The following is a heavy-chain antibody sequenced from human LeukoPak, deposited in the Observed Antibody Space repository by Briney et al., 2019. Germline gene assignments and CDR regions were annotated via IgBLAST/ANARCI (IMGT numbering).Heavy chain of an antibody. Sequence: SETLSLTCSVSGGSINAYYWKWIRQPPGKGLDWIGYIAYNGNTNYSPSLKSRVTMSIDTSKNQFSLKLPSVTAADTVVYCCARAGTSGWYGEYWGRGILVSVSS. J-gene: IGHJ4*02. CDR3: ARAGTSGWYGEY. CDR1: GGSINAYY. D-gene: IGHD6-19*01. CDR2: IAYNGNT. V-gene: IGHV4-59*01.